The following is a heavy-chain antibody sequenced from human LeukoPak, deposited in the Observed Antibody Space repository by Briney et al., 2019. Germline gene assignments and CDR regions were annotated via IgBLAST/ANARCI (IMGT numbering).Heavy chain of an antibody. CDR3: ARDRYSGSYPLDY. J-gene: IGHJ4*02. CDR2: ISYDGSNK. D-gene: IGHD1-26*01. CDR1: GFTFSNFS. Sequence: GRSLRLSCAASGFTFSNFSMHWVRQAPGKGLEWLAVISYDGSNKYYADSVKGRFTISRDTSKNTLYLRMNSLRAEDTAVYYCARDRYSGSYPLDYWGQGTLVTVSS. V-gene: IGHV3-30*04.